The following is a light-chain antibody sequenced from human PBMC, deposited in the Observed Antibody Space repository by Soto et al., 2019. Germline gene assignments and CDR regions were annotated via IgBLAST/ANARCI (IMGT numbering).Light chain of an antibody. CDR1: IDDVTAYYR. J-gene: IGLJ1*01. Sequence: QSVLTQPPSVSGSPGQSVTISCSGTIDDVTAYYRVSWYQQTPGTAPKLMIYDVSNRPSGVPDRFSGSRSGNTASLTISGLQAEHEGDYYYSVYTRTSTYVFGTGTKLTVL. CDR2: DVS. V-gene: IGLV2-18*01. CDR3: SVYTRTSTYV.